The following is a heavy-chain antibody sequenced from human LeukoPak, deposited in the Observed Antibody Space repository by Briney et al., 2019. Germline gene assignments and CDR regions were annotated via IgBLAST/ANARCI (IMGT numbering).Heavy chain of an antibody. CDR1: GGSISSSSYY. J-gene: IGHJ5*02. V-gene: IGHV4-39*07. D-gene: IGHD6-25*01. CDR3: ARVGHYSGWGSNWFDP. Sequence: KPSETLSLTCTVSGGSISSSSYYWGWIRQPPGKGLEWIGSIYYSGSTYYNPSLKSRVTISVDTSKNQFSLNLNSVTAADTALYYCARVGHYSGWGSNWFDPWGQGTLVMVSS. CDR2: IYYSGST.